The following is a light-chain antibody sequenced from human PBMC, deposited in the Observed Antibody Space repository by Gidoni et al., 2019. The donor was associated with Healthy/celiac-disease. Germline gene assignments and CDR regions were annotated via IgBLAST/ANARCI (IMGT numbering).Light chain of an antibody. CDR2: AVT. CDR3: CSYACSIVV. CDR1: SSDVGRYTL. V-gene: IGLV2-23*02. Sequence: QSALTQPASVSGSPGQSITISCTGTSSDVGRYTLVYWYQQYPGKAPKLMIYAVTNRPSGVSNRFSGSKSGITASLTISGLQAEDEADYYCCSYACSIVVFGGGTKLTVL. J-gene: IGLJ2*01.